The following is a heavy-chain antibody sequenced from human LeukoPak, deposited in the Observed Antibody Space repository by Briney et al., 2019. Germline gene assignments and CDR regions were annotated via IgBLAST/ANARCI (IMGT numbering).Heavy chain of an antibody. CDR2: FDPEDGET. Sequence: GASVKVSCKVSGYTLTELSMHWVRQAPGKGLEWMGGFDPEDGETIYAQKFQGRVTMTTDTSTSTAYMELRSLRSDDTAVYYCARGELYYDFDIWGQGTMVTVSS. D-gene: IGHD3-3*01. J-gene: IGHJ3*02. V-gene: IGHV1-24*01. CDR1: GYTLTELS. CDR3: ARGELYYDFDI.